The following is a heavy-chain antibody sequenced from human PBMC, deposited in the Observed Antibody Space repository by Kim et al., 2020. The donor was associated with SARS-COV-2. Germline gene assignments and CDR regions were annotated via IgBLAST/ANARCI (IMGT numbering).Heavy chain of an antibody. J-gene: IGHJ4*02. CDR3: ATNYYDSSGYDPASGGTWYFDY. V-gene: IGHV4-39*01. CDR1: GGSISSSSYY. D-gene: IGHD3-22*01. CDR2: IYYSGST. Sequence: SETLSLTCTVSGGSISSSSYYWGWIRQPPGKGLEWIGCIYYSGSTYYNPSLKSRVTISVDTSKNQFSLKLSSVTAADTAVYYCATNYYDSSGYDPASGGTWYFDYWGQGTLVTVSS.